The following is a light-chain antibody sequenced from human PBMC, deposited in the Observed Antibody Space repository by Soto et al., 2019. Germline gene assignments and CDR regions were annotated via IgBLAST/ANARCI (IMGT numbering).Light chain of an antibody. Sequence: EIVMTQSPATLSVSPGERATLSCRASQSVSSNLSWYQHKPGQAPRLLIYGASTRATGIPARFSGSGSGTEFTLTISSLQSEDFAVYYCQQYNNWPRTFGRGTRLDIK. CDR3: QQYNNWPRT. CDR1: QSVSSN. CDR2: GAS. V-gene: IGKV3-15*01. J-gene: IGKJ1*01.